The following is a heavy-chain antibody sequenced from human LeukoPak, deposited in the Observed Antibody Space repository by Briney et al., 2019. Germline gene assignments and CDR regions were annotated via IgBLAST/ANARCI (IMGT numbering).Heavy chain of an antibody. CDR3: ARGSVVAARYYYMDV. CDR2: IIPILGIA. V-gene: IGHV1-69*02. J-gene: IGHJ6*03. Sequence: ASVKVSCKASGGTFSSYTISWVRQAPGQGLEWMGRIIPILGIANYAQRFQGRVTITADKSTSTAYMELSSLRSEDTAVYYCARGSVVAARYYYMDVWGKGTTVTVSS. CDR1: GGTFSSYT. D-gene: IGHD2-15*01.